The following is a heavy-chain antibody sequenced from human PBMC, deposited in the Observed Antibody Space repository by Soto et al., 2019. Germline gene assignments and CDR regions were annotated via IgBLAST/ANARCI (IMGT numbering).Heavy chain of an antibody. CDR3: ATSLAVQLGYYGMDV. CDR1: GFTFSSYS. J-gene: IGHJ6*02. V-gene: IGHV3-21*01. Sequence: GGSLRLSCAASGFTFSSYSLDWVRQAPGKGLEWVSSISGGGWDIKYGDSVKGRFIISRDNAMDSLHLQMYSLRADDTAIYFCATSLAVQLGYYGMDVWGPGTTVTVSS. D-gene: IGHD6-6*01. CDR2: ISGGGWDI.